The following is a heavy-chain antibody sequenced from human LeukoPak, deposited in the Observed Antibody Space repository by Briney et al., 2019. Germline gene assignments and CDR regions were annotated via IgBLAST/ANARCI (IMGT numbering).Heavy chain of an antibody. CDR3: ARMDSTIAAAGPHFDY. CDR1: EFTFSSYS. J-gene: IGHJ4*02. CDR2: ISSSSSTI. V-gene: IGHV3-48*01. Sequence: GGSLRLSCAASEFTFSSYSMNWVRQAPGKGLEWVSYISSSSSTIYYADSVKGRFTTSRDNAKNSLYLQMNSLRAEDTAVYYCARMDSTIAAAGPHFDYWGQGTLVTVSS. D-gene: IGHD6-13*01.